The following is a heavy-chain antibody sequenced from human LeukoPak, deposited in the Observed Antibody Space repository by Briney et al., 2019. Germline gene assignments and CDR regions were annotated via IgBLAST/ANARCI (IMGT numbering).Heavy chain of an antibody. Sequence: SETLSLTCTVSGGSISSYYWSWIRQPPGKGLEWIGYIYYSGSTNYNPSLKSRVTISVDTSKNQFSLKLSSVTAADTAVYYCARVWYYYDSSANTKGAFDIWGQGTMVIVSS. D-gene: IGHD3-22*01. CDR1: GGSISSYY. CDR2: IYYSGST. CDR3: ARVWYYYDSSANTKGAFDI. J-gene: IGHJ3*02. V-gene: IGHV4-59*01.